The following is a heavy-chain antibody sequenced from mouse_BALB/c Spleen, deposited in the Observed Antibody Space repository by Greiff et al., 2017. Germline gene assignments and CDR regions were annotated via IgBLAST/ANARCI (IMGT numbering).Heavy chain of an antibody. CDR1: GFTFSSYG. CDR3: ARQLWLRRDYYAMDD. J-gene: IGHJ4*01. Sequence: EVQVVESGGGLVQPGGSLKLSCAASGFTFSSYGMSWVRQTPDKRLELVATINSNGGSTYYPDSVKGRFTISRDNAKNTLYLQMSSLKSEDTAMYYCARQLWLRRDYYAMDDGGQGTSVTVSS. D-gene: IGHD2-2*01. CDR2: INSNGGST. V-gene: IGHV5-6-3*01.